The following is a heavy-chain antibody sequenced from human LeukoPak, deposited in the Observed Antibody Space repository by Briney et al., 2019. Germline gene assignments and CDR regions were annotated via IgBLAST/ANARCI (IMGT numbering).Heavy chain of an antibody. CDR3: NTALIVVVPTFDY. Sequence: PGVPLRLSCAASGFTFRNACMICVRQAPGKGVEGVGRIRSKTYGGTTGYAAPVKGRFTISRDASKTTPYLQMNSLKTEDTAMYYSNTALIVVVPTFDYWGQGTLVTVSS. CDR1: GFTFRNAC. CDR2: IRSKTYGGTT. V-gene: IGHV3-15*01. D-gene: IGHD2-2*01. J-gene: IGHJ4*02.